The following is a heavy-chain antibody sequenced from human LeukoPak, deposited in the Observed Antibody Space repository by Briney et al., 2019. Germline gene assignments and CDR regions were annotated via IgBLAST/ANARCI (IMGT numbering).Heavy chain of an antibody. D-gene: IGHD3-3*01. Sequence: SETLSLTCTVSGGSISSGSYYWSWIRQPAGKGLEWIGRIYTSGSTNYNPSLKSRVTISVDTSKNQFSLKLSSVTAADTAVYYCARGNYDFWSGRDTIDYWGQGTLVTVSS. CDR3: ARGNYDFWSGRDTIDY. CDR1: GGSISSGSYY. CDR2: IYTSGST. J-gene: IGHJ4*02. V-gene: IGHV4-61*02.